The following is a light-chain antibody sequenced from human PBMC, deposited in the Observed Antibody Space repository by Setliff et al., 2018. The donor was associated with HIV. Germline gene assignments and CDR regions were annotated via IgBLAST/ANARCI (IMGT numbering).Light chain of an antibody. CDR3: SSYAGTYIMI. CDR1: SNDIGAYNL. V-gene: IGLV2-23*02. CDR2: EVN. Sequence: QSVLTQPASVSGSPGQSITISCTGTSNDIGAYNLVSWYQQHPGKAPKLVIYEVNKRPSGVPDRFSGSKSGNTASLTISGLQAEDDADYFCSSYAGTYIMIFGGGTKVTVL. J-gene: IGLJ2*01.